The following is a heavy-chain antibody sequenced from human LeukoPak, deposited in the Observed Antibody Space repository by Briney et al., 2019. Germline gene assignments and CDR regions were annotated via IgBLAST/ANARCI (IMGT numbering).Heavy chain of an antibody. V-gene: IGHV1-69*04. CDR1: GGTFSSYA. J-gene: IGHJ3*02. D-gene: IGHD1-26*01. Sequence: SVKVSCKASGGTFSSYAISWVRQAPGQGLEWMGRIIPILGIANYAQKFQGRVTITADKSTSTTYMELSSLRSEDTAVYYCARVGVIVGATGAFDIWGQGTMVTVSS. CDR3: ARVGVIVGATGAFDI. CDR2: IIPILGIA.